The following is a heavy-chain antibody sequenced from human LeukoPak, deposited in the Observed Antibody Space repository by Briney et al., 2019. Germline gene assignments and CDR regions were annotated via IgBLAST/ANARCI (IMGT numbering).Heavy chain of an antibody. Sequence: GGSLRLSCAASGFTFSPYSMNWVRQAPGKGLEWVAVIWYDGGNKYYGDSVKGRFTISRDNSKNTLYLQMNSLRAADTAVYYCARGQYCTTTSCYSDYYYYYGMDVWGQGTTVTVSS. CDR3: ARGQYCTTTSCYSDYYYYYGMDV. CDR2: IWYDGGNK. J-gene: IGHJ6*02. V-gene: IGHV3-33*08. D-gene: IGHD2-2*01. CDR1: GFTFSPYS.